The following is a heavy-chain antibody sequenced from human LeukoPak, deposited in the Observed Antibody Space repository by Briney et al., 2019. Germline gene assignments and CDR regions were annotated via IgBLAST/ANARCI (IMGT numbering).Heavy chain of an antibody. CDR2: IYYSGST. Sequence: SETLSPTCTVSGGSISSSSYYWGWIRQPPGKGLEWIGSIYYSGSTYYNPSLKSRVTISVDTSKNQFSLKLSSVTAADTAVYYCAREGGYGRHDYWGQGTLVTVSS. D-gene: IGHD5-12*01. CDR3: AREGGYGRHDY. J-gene: IGHJ4*02. CDR1: GGSISSSSYY. V-gene: IGHV4-39*07.